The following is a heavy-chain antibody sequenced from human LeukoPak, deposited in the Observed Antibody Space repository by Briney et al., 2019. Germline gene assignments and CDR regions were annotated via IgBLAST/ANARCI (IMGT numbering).Heavy chain of an antibody. Sequence: PSETLSLTCAVYGGSFSGYYWSWIRQPPGKGLEWIGEINHSGSTNYNPSLKSRVTISVDTSKNQFSLKLSSVTAADTAVYYCARLHVLRFLEWLRLFDYWGQGTLVTVSS. D-gene: IGHD3-3*01. V-gene: IGHV4-34*01. CDR2: INHSGST. J-gene: IGHJ4*02. CDR1: GGSFSGYY. CDR3: ARLHVLRFLEWLRLFDY.